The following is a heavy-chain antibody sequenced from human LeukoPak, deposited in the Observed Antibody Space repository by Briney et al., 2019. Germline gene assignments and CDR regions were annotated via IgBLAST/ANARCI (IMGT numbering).Heavy chain of an antibody. CDR3: ARDLYDASGSLDAFDI. Sequence: GGSLRLSCAASGFTFDDYAMHWVRQGPGKGLEWVSLINWSGVSTYYAESVKGRFTISRDNSRNTLYLQMNSLRVEDMAVYYCARDLYDASGSLDAFDIWGQGTMVTVSS. CDR1: GFTFDDYA. V-gene: IGHV3-43D*03. CDR2: INWSGVST. J-gene: IGHJ3*02. D-gene: IGHD3-10*01.